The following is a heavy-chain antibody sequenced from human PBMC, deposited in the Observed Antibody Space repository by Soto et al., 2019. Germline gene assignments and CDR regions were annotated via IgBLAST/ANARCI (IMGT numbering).Heavy chain of an antibody. J-gene: IGHJ5*02. CDR1: GGSMSSYY. Sequence: AETRSLTCPVSGGSMSSYYWTWIRQPAGKGLEWIGRVYSSGGTHYNPSLKSRVTISLGTSKKQFSLRLLSVTDADTAVYYCARGHGFSDWCEPWGQGNLVIVSS. CDR2: VYSSGGT. D-gene: IGHD3-3*01. V-gene: IGHV4-4*07. CDR3: ARGHGFSDWCEP.